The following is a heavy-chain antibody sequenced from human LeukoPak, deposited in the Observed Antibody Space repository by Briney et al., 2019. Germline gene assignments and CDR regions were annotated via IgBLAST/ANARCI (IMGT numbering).Heavy chain of an antibody. CDR3: ATMIRDGYKTPIDH. J-gene: IGHJ4*02. CDR1: GFSVSSTY. V-gene: IGHV3-23*01. CDR2: ISPSFGGV. D-gene: IGHD5-24*01. Sequence: PGGSLRLSCAASGFSVSSTYMSWVRQAPGKGLEWVSGISPSFGGVHYADSVKTRFTITSHNSTNTLYLQITSLGAEARAVYYCATMIRDGYKTPIDHWGQGTLVTVSS.